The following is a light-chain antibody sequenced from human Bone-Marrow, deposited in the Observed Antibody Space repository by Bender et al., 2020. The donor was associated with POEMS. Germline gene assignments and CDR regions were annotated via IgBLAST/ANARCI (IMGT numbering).Light chain of an antibody. J-gene: IGLJ1*01. CDR2: INN. Sequence: QSVLTQPPSASGTPGQRVTISCSGSSSNIGTNPVNWYQQLPGTAPKLLIYINNQRPSGVPDRFSGSKSGNTASLTISGLRTEDEADYYCSSFSTSATLHVFGTGTEVTVL. CDR1: SSNIGTNP. CDR3: SSFSTSATLHV. V-gene: IGLV1-44*01.